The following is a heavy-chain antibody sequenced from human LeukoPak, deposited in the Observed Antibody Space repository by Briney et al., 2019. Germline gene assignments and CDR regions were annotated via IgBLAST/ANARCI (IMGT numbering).Heavy chain of an antibody. CDR3: ARGLRYGGYFDY. CDR1: GGSFSGYY. D-gene: IGHD4-17*01. V-gene: IGHV4-34*01. Sequence: SETLSLTCAVYGGSFSGYYWSWIRQPPGKGLEWIGEINHSGSTNYNPSLKSRVTISVDTSKNQFSLKLSSVTAADTAVYYCARGLRYGGYFDYWGQGTLVTVSS. J-gene: IGHJ4*02. CDR2: INHSGST.